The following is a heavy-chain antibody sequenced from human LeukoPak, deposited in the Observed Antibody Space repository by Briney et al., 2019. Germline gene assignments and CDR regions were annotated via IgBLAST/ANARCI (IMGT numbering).Heavy chain of an antibody. D-gene: IGHD6-19*01. CDR2: IYYSGST. V-gene: IGHV4-31*03. J-gene: IGHJ4*02. CDR1: GGSISSGGYY. Sequence: SETLSLTCTVSGGSISSGGYYWSWIRQHPGKGLEWIGYIYYSGSTYHNPSLKSRVTISVDTSKNQFSLKLSSVTAADTAVYYCAGYSSGWYEGIDYWGQGTLVTVSS. CDR3: AGYSSGWYEGIDY.